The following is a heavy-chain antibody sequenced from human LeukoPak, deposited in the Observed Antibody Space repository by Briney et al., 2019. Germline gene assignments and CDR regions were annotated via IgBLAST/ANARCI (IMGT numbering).Heavy chain of an antibody. Sequence: GGSLRLSCAASAFTFSNYNMNWVRQAPGKGLEWVSSITSSSTYIYYADSVKGRFTISRDNAKNSLYLQMNSLRAEDTAVYFCAKSPVSSCRGSFCYPFDYWGQGNLVTVSS. CDR2: ITSSSTYI. CDR1: AFTFSNYN. D-gene: IGHD2-15*01. J-gene: IGHJ4*02. V-gene: IGHV3-21*04. CDR3: AKSPVSSCRGSFCYPFDY.